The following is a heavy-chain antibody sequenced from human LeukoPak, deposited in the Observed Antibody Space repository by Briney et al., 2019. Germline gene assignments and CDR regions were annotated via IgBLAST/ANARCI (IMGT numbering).Heavy chain of an antibody. V-gene: IGHV1-3*01. CDR1: GYTFTSYA. D-gene: IGHD5-12*01. CDR3: ARGSNSGVATIELDFDY. J-gene: IGHJ4*02. CDR2: INAGNGNT. Sequence: GASVKVSCKASGYTFTSYAMHWVRQAPGQRLEWMGWINAGNGNTKYSQKFQGRVTITRDTSASTAYMELSSLRSEDTAVYYCARGSNSGVATIELDFDYWGQGTLVTVSS.